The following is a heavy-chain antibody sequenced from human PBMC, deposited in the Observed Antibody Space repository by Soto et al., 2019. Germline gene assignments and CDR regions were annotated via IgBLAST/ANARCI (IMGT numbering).Heavy chain of an antibody. Sequence: SETLSLTCAVSDDSITTSWWSWVRQPPGKGLEWIGEVYHGGYTNYSPSLESRVSISVDLSKNQFSLNLRSVTAADTAVYYCAKNGAYALDYWGQGTLVTVSS. CDR1: DDSITTSW. D-gene: IGHD2-21*01. J-gene: IGHJ4*02. CDR2: VYHGGYT. CDR3: AKNGAYALDY. V-gene: IGHV4-4*02.